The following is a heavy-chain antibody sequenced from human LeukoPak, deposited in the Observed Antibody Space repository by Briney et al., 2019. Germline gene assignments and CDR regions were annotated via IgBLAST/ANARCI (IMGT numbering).Heavy chain of an antibody. CDR3: ARRGIWDYSMDV. CDR2: IRPGSSYI. D-gene: IGHD2/OR15-2a*01. J-gene: IGHJ6*02. Sequence: GGSLRLSCAASGFTFSKHSMNWVRLAPGKGLEWVSSIRPGSSYIYYADSVKGRFTITRDNAKNLLYLQMNSLRAEDTAMYYCARRGIWDYSMDVWGQGTTVSVSS. V-gene: IGHV3-21*01. CDR1: GFTFSKHS.